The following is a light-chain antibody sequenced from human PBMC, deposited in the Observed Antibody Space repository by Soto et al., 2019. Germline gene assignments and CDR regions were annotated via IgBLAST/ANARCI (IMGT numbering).Light chain of an antibody. CDR2: WAS. CDR1: QSVLYSTNNKNS. J-gene: IGKJ1*01. CDR3: QQYYRTPPT. V-gene: IGKV4-1*01. Sequence: DIVMTQSPDSLAVSLGEGATINCKSSQSVLYSTNNKNSFAWYQQKPGQPPKLFIYWASIRESVVPDRFSGSGSWTDFTLTISSLQAEDGAVYYCQQYYRTPPTFGQGTKVEIK.